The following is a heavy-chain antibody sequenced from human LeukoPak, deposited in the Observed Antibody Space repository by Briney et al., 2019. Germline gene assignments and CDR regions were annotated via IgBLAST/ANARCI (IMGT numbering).Heavy chain of an antibody. CDR2: ISSSSSYI. CDR3: ASLWGIFRVQVSYYYMDV. V-gene: IGHV3-21*01. D-gene: IGHD2-21*01. Sequence: GGSLRLSCAASGFTFSSYSMNWVRQAPGKGLEWVSSISSSSSYIYYADSVKGRFTISRDNAKNSLYLQMNSLRAEDTAVYYCASLWGIFRVQVSYYYMDVWGKGTTVTVSS. CDR1: GFTFSSYS. J-gene: IGHJ6*03.